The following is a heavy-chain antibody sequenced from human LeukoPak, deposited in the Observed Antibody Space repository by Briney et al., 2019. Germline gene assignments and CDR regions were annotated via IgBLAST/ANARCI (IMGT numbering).Heavy chain of an antibody. J-gene: IGHJ4*02. Sequence: PGGSLRLSCAASGFTFDEYAMHWVRKAPGKGLEWVSLISGDAVNTYYADSVKGRFTISRDNSKDSLYLQMNSLRAEDTAVYYCARVLLSNYYDKGYYFDYWGQGTLVTVSS. CDR2: ISGDAVNT. V-gene: IGHV3-43*02. CDR3: ARVLLSNYYDKGYYFDY. CDR1: GFTFDEYA. D-gene: IGHD3-22*01.